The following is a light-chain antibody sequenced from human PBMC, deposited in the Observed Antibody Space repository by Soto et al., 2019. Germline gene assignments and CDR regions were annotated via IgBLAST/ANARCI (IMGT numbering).Light chain of an antibody. CDR3: CSYAGSSTYV. Sequence: QLVLTQPASVSGSPGQSITISCTGTSSDVGTYNLVSWYQHHPGKAPKLMIYEGSKRPSGVSNRFSGSKSGNTASLTISGLQAEDEADYYCCSYAGSSTYVFGTGTKLPVL. J-gene: IGLJ1*01. CDR2: EGS. CDR1: SSDVGTYNL. V-gene: IGLV2-23*01.